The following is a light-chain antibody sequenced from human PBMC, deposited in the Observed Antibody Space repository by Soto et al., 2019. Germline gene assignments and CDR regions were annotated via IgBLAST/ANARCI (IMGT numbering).Light chain of an antibody. CDR3: QQYNSYSPWT. J-gene: IGKJ1*01. CDR1: QSISSW. V-gene: IGKV1-5*03. Sequence: DIQMTQSPSTLSASVGDRVTITCRASQSISSWLAWYQQKPGKAPKLLIYKASSLESGVPSRFSRSGSGTEFTLTISSLQPYDFATYYCQQYNSYSPWTFGQGTKVEIK. CDR2: KAS.